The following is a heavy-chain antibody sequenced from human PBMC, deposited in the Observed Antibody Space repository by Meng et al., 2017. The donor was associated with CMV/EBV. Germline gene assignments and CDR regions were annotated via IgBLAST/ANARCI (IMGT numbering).Heavy chain of an antibody. J-gene: IGHJ4*02. CDR3: AKDIVLMVYAIGLDY. Sequence: ASVKVSCKASGYTFTSYYMHWVRQAPGQGLEWMGIINPSGGSTSYAQKFQGRVTMTRDTSTSTVYMELSSLRSEDTAVYYCAKDIVLMVYAIGLDYWGQGTLVTVSS. CDR2: INPSGGST. CDR1: GYTFTSYY. D-gene: IGHD2-8*01. V-gene: IGHV1-46*01.